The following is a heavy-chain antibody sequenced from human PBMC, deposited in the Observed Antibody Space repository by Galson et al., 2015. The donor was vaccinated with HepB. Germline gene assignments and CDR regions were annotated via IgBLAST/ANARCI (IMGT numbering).Heavy chain of an antibody. CDR1: GFTFSSYG. V-gene: IGHV3-33*01. CDR2: IWYDGSNK. CDR3: ARVLVGYCSSTSCYADMGY. D-gene: IGHD2-2*01. J-gene: IGHJ4*02. Sequence: SLRLSCAASGFTFSSYGMHWVRQAPGKGLEWVAVIWYDGSNKYYADSVKGRFTISRDNSKNTLYLQMNSLRAEDTAVYYCARVLVGYCSSTSCYADMGYWGQGTLVTVPS.